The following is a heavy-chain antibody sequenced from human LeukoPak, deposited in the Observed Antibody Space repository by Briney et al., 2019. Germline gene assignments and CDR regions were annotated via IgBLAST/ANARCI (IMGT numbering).Heavy chain of an antibody. Sequence: GGSLRLSCAASGFTFSDYAMNWVRQAPGKGLEWVSSISSTSSHIYYADSMKGRFTISRDNAKNSLYLQMNSLRAEDTAVYYCARDLLTGYYRRGNWFDPWGQGTLVTVSS. V-gene: IGHV3-21*01. J-gene: IGHJ5*02. CDR2: ISSTSSHI. CDR3: ARDLLTGYYRRGNWFDP. D-gene: IGHD3-9*01. CDR1: GFTFSDYA.